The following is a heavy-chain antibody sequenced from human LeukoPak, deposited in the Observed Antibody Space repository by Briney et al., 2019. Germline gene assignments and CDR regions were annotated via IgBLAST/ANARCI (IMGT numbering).Heavy chain of an antibody. CDR1: GYSISSGYY. CDR2: IYHSGST. CDR3: AGLDDFWSGYSPDDY. J-gene: IGHJ4*02. D-gene: IGHD3-3*01. V-gene: IGHV4-38-2*01. Sequence: PSETLSLTCAVSGYSISSGYYWGWIRQPPGKGLEWIGSIYHSGSTYYNPSLKSRVSISVDTSKNQSSQKLSSVTAADTAVYYCAGLDDFWSGYSPDDYWGQGTLVTVSS.